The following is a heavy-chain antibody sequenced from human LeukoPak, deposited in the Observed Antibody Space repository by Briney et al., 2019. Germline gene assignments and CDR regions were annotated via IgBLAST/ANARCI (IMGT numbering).Heavy chain of an antibody. CDR1: GGSISSYY. Sequence: PSETLSLTCTVSGGSISSYYWSWIRQPPGKGLEWIAYISDIGSINYNPSLKSRVTISLDTSKNQFSLKLSSVTAADTAVYYCARESSGWGQYYFDYWGQGTLVTVSS. D-gene: IGHD6-19*01. CDR2: ISDIGSI. CDR3: ARESSGWGQYYFDY. J-gene: IGHJ4*02. V-gene: IGHV4-59*12.